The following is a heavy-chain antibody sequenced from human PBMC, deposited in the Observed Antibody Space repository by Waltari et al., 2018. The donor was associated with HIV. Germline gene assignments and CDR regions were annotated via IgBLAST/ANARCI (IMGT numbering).Heavy chain of an antibody. D-gene: IGHD3-16*01. CDR2: INPNSGGT. CDR1: GYTSSATY. CDR3: ARVPQGRLGELSTYYFDY. J-gene: IGHJ4*02. V-gene: IGHV1-2*02. Sequence: QVQLVQSGAVGKKLGASVTVSCKTSGYTSSATYIHRTRQAPGQGPEWMGWINPNSGGTNYAQRFQDRVTLTRDTHISTVSMDLGRLASDDTAVYYCARVPQGRLGELSTYYFDYWGQGSLVIVSS.